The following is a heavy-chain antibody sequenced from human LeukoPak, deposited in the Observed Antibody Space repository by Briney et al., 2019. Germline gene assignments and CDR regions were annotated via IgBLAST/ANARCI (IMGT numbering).Heavy chain of an antibody. CDR3: ARGAAGYSYG. V-gene: IGHV4-59*01. J-gene: IGHJ4*02. Sequence: PPETLSLTCTVSGGSISSYYWSWIRQPPGKGLEWIGHIYYSGSTNYNPSLKSRVTISIDTSKNQFSLRLSSVTAADTAVYYCARGAAGYSYGWGQGTLVTVSS. CDR1: GGSISSYY. D-gene: IGHD5-18*01. CDR2: IYYSGST.